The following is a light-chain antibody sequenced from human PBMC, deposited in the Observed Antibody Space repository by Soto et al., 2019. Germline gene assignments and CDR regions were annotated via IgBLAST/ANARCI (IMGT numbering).Light chain of an antibody. CDR1: QSISSW. Sequence: DIQMTQSPSTLSASVGDRVTITCRASQSISSWLAWYQQKPGKAPKLLIYKASSLESGVPSRFGGSGSGTEFTLTLSSLQPDDFATYYCQQYNSYPYAFVQGTKLES. CDR3: QQYNSYPYA. V-gene: IGKV1-5*03. J-gene: IGKJ2*01. CDR2: KAS.